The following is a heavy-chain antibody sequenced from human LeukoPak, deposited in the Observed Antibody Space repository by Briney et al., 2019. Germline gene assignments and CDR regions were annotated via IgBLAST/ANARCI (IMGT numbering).Heavy chain of an antibody. CDR1: GFTFSSYA. V-gene: IGHV3-30*04. CDR2: ISYDGSNK. CDR3: ARDRMYYYDSSGYYYDGPIDY. J-gene: IGHJ4*02. Sequence: GGSLRLSCAASGFTFSSYAMHWVRQAPGKGLEWVAVISYDGSNKYYADSVKGRFTISRDNSKNTPYLQMNSLRAEDTAVYYCARDRMYYYDSSGYYYDGPIDYWGQGTLVTVSS. D-gene: IGHD3-22*01.